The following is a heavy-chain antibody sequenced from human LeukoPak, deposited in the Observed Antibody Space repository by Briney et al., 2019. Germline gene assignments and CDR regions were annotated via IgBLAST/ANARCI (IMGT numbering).Heavy chain of an antibody. Sequence: SETLSLTCTVSGDSISSSSSYWGWIRQPPGEGLEWIGSIYYSGSTYYNTSLKSRVTISVDTSKNQFSLRLNSVTAADTAVYFCARQTGAGLFILPGGQGTLVTVSS. V-gene: IGHV4-39*01. CDR1: GDSISSSSSY. CDR2: IYYSGST. J-gene: IGHJ4*02. CDR3: ARQTGAGLFILP. D-gene: IGHD3/OR15-3a*01.